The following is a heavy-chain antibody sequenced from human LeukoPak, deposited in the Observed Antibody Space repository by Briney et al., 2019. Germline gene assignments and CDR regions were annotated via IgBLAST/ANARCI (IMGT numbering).Heavy chain of an antibody. J-gene: IGHJ4*02. V-gene: IGHV3-23*01. Sequence: GGSLRLSCAASGFTFSNYSLNWVRQAPPKGLEGGSSISGNGGSTYYTHPVKGRFTISRDKAKNTLYLEMNSLGAEGAAVYCCASPPTVTTFDYWGQGTLVTVSS. CDR3: ASPPTVTTFDY. CDR1: GFTFSNYS. CDR2: ISGNGGST. D-gene: IGHD4-11*01.